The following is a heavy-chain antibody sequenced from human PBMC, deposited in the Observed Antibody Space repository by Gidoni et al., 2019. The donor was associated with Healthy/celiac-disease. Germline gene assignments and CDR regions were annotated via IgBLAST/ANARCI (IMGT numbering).Heavy chain of an antibody. J-gene: IGHJ4*02. V-gene: IGHV3-30*18. Sequence: QVQLVESGGGVVQPGRSLRLSCAASGFTFSSYGMHWVRQAPGKGLEWVAVISYDGSNKYYADSVKGRFTISRDNSKNTLYLQMNSLRAEDTAVYYCAKQAYYDILTGYRKAYYFDYWGQGTLVTVSS. CDR2: ISYDGSNK. D-gene: IGHD3-9*01. CDR1: GFTFSSYG. CDR3: AKQAYYDILTGYRKAYYFDY.